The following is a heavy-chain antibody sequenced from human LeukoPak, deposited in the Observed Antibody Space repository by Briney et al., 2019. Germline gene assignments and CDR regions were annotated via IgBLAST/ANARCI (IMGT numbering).Heavy chain of an antibody. J-gene: IGHJ3*02. CDR2: ISSSSSYI. Sequence: GGSLRLSCAASGFTFSSYSMNWVRQAPGKGLEWVSSISSSSSYIYYADSVKGRFTISRDNAKNSLYLQMNSLRAEDTAVYYCTTGDLWMHVLEAFDIWGQGTMVTVSS. CDR3: TTGDLWMHVLEAFDI. D-gene: IGHD3-3*01. V-gene: IGHV3-21*03. CDR1: GFTFSSYS.